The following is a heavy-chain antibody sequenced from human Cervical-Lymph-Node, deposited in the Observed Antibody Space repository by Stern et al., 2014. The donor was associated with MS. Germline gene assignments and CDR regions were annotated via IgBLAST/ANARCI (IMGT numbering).Heavy chain of an antibody. J-gene: IGHJ6*02. CDR1: GGSFTSFA. CDR3: AREVGSLCMDV. D-gene: IGHD3-16*01. V-gene: IGHV1-69*06. Sequence: VQLVESGAEVKKPGSSVKVSCKASGGSFTSFAISWVRQAPGQGLEWIGCITPIFCSADYAQKFQGRVSITADKSTSTVYMALSSLRADDTAVYYCAREVGSLCMDVWGQGTTVTVSS. CDR2: ITPIFCSA.